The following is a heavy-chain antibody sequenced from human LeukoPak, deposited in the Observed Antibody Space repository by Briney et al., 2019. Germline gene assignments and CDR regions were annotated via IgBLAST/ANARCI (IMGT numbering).Heavy chain of an antibody. CDR3: ARGVALYYYYYMDV. Sequence: ASVKVSRKASGYTFTSYDINWVRQATGQGLEWMGWMNPNSGNTGYAQKFQGRVTITRNTSISTAYMELSSLRSEDTAVYYCARGVALYYYYYMDVWGKGTTVTVSS. J-gene: IGHJ6*03. CDR1: GYTFTSYD. CDR2: MNPNSGNT. V-gene: IGHV1-8*03.